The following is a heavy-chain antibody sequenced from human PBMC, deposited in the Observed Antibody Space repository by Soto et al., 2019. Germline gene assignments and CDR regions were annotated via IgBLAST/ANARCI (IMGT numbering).Heavy chain of an antibody. V-gene: IGHV4-61*01. CDR2: IYYSGST. CDR3: ASGGITMVRGVMAYYYYGMDV. CDR1: GGSVSSGSYY. D-gene: IGHD3-10*01. J-gene: IGHJ6*02. Sequence: SETLSLTCTVSGGSVSSGSYYWSWIRQPPGKGLEWIGYIYYSGSTNYNPSLKSRVTISVDTSKNQFSLKLSSVTAADTAVYYCASGGITMVRGVMAYYYYGMDVWGQGTTVTVSS.